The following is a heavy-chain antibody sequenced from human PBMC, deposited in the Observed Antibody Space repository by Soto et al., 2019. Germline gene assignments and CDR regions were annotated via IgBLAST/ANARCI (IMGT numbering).Heavy chain of an antibody. CDR3: ARDIFGHVDAFDL. D-gene: IGHD3-3*02. CDR2: TSGYSGNS. V-gene: IGHV1-18*01. Sequence: ASVKVSCKASGYIFSSFYINWVRQAPGQGLEWMGWTSGYSGNSKYAQKFQGRVSMTTDTSTNTGYMEMRSLTSDDTAVYYCARDIFGHVDAFDLWGQGTMVTVSS. CDR1: GYIFSSFY. J-gene: IGHJ3*01.